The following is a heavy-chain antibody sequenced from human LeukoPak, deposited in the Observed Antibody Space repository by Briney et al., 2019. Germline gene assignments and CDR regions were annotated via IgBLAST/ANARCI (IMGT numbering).Heavy chain of an antibody. J-gene: IGHJ3*02. CDR2: IYSGGST. D-gene: IGHD2-21*02. V-gene: IGHV3-53*01. Sequence: QAGGSLRLSCAASGFTVSSNYMSWVRQAPGKGLEWVSVIYSGGSTYYAESVKGRFIISRDNYKNTLYLQMNSLRAEDTAVYYCASPRRVTAISSDAFDIWGQGTMVTVSS. CDR3: ASPRRVTAISSDAFDI. CDR1: GFTVSSNY.